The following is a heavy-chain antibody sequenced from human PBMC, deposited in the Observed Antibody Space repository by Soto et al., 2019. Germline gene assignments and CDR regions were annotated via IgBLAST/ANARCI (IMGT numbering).Heavy chain of an antibody. CDR1: GFAFNNYS. D-gene: IGHD3-10*02. CDR2: MAFDGSNK. Sequence: QVQLVESGGGVVRPGRSLRLSCAAFGFAFNNYSMHWGRHAPGKGLAWVAIMAFDGSNKYTADSVKGRFTSSTDNSKNILYLQMSSLRPEDTAVYFCARDRVPYVYFYYGMDVWGQGTTVIVSS. CDR3: ARDRVPYVYFYYGMDV. V-gene: IGHV3-30-3*01. J-gene: IGHJ6*02.